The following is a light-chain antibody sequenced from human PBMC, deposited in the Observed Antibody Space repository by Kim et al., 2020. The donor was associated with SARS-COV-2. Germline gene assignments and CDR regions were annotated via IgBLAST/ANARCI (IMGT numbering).Light chain of an antibody. CDR2: EVS. Sequence: GQSATISCTGTSSYVGGYNYVSWYQQHPGKAPKLMIYEVSKRPSGVPDRFSGSKSGNTASLTVSGLQAEDEADYYCSSYAGSNNLVFGGGTQVTVL. J-gene: IGLJ2*01. CDR3: SSYAGSNNLV. CDR1: SSYVGGYNY. V-gene: IGLV2-8*01.